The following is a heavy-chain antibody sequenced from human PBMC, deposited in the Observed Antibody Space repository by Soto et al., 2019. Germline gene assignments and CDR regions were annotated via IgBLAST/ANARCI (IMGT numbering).Heavy chain of an antibody. V-gene: IGHV1-8*01. J-gene: IGHJ5*02. CDR2: MNPNSGNT. Sequence: QVQLVQSGAEVKKPGASVKVSCKASGYTFTSYDINWVRQATGQGFEYLGWMNPNSGNTGYVKKFQGKVPVTRDSSMSTAYMELSSLRSEATAVYYCARGIKYGDCSRWFDPWGPGTLVTVSS. CDR3: ARGIKYGDCSRWFDP. D-gene: IGHD2-21*02. CDR1: GYTFTSYD.